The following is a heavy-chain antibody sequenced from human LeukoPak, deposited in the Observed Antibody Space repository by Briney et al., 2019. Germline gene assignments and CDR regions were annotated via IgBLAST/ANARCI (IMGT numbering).Heavy chain of an antibody. CDR1: GYTFTGYY. CDR2: INPNSGGT. Sequence: GASVKVSCKASGYTFTGYYMHWVRQAPGQGLEWMGWINPNSGGTNYAQKFQGRVTMNRDTSISTAYMELSRLRSDETAVYYCARPSRNTIFGVVIIGPLFDYWGQGTLVTVSS. V-gene: IGHV1-2*02. D-gene: IGHD3-3*01. CDR3: ARPSRNTIFGVVIIGPLFDY. J-gene: IGHJ4*02.